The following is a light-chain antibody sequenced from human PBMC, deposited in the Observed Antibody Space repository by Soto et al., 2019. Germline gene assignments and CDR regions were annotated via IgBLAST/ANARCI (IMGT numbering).Light chain of an antibody. CDR3: CSYAGSRTYV. CDR2: EGS. J-gene: IGLJ1*01. CDR1: SSDVGNYNL. V-gene: IGLV2-23*01. Sequence: QSALTQPASVSGSPGQSITISYTGTSSDVGNYNLVSWYQQHPGKAPKLMIYEGSKRPSGVSNRFSGSKSGNTASLTISILQAEDEADYYCCSYAGSRTYVLGTGTKLTVL.